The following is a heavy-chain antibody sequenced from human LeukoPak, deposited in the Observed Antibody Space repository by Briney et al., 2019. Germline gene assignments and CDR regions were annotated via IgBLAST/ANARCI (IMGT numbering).Heavy chain of an antibody. D-gene: IGHD3-22*01. CDR1: GFTFSSYW. CDR2: ISTDGSRT. J-gene: IGHJ3*02. V-gene: IGHV3-74*01. CDR3: ARAHYYSDSSGYSSDAFDI. Sequence: GGSLRLSCAAAGFTFSSYWMHWVRQTPGKGLVWVSRISTDGSRTDYADSVKGRFTISRDNSKNTLYLQLNSLRAEDTAVYYCARAHYYSDSSGYSSDAFDIWGQGTMVTVSS.